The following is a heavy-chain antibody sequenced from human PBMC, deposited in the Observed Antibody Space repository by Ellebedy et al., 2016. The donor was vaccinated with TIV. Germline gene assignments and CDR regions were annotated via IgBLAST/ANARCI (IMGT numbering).Heavy chain of an antibody. V-gene: IGHV3-30-3*01. Sequence: GGSLRLSCAASGFSSSNSAMHWVRQAPGKGLEWVSLISYDGNNKYYADSVKGRFTISRDNSKNTLYLQVNSLRAEDTAVYYCAKDLMISLWGQGTLLTVSS. D-gene: IGHD3/OR15-3a*01. CDR2: ISYDGNNK. J-gene: IGHJ4*02. CDR3: AKDLMISL. CDR1: GFSSSNSA.